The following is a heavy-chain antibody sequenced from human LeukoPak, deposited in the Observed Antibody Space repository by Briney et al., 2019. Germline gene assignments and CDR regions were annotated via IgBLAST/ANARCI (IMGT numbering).Heavy chain of an antibody. J-gene: IGHJ5*02. CDR3: ARGSSRGGLRGWFDP. V-gene: IGHV4-39*07. D-gene: IGHD5-12*01. Sequence: PSETLSLTCAVSGGSIITNSYNWGWIRQPPGKGLEWIGSIHYSGSTYDNPSLKSRVTISVDTSKNQFSLKLSSVTAADTAVYYCARGSSRGGLRGWFDPWGQGTLVTVSS. CDR2: IHYSGST. CDR1: GGSIITNSYN.